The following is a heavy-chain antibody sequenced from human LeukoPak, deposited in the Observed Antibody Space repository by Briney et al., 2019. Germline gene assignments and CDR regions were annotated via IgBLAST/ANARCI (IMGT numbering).Heavy chain of an antibody. D-gene: IGHD1-26*01. CDR1: GGSITSYH. J-gene: IGHJ4*02. CDR3: ARGGSGTYYHY. V-gene: IGHV4-59*07. Sequence: PSDTLSLTCTVSGGSITSYHYSWIRQPPATALEWIGYIYYSGSTNYNPSLKSRVTISVDTSKNQFSLKLSSVTAADTAVYYCARGGSGTYYHYWGQGTLVTVSS. CDR2: IYYSGST.